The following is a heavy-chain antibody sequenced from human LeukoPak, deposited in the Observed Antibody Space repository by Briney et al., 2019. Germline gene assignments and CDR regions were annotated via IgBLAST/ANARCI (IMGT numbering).Heavy chain of an antibody. CDR2: IYYSGST. D-gene: IGHD6-19*01. CDR3: ARGTLYSGWSYYFDY. J-gene: IGHJ4*02. V-gene: IGHV4-39*07. CDR1: GGSISSSSYY. Sequence: SETLSLTCTVSGGSISSSSYYWGWIRQPPGKGLESIGTIYYSGSTYYNPSLKSRVTISVDMSKNHFSLRLSSVTAADTAMYYCARGTLYSGWSYYFDYWGQGSQVTVSS.